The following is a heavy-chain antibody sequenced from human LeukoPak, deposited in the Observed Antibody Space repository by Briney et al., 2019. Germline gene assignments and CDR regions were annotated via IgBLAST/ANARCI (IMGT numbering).Heavy chain of an antibody. V-gene: IGHV1-18*01. J-gene: IGHJ5*02. CDR1: GYTFTSYG. CDR3: ARDFRRIVGAPFDL. D-gene: IGHD1-26*01. Sequence: ASVKVSCKASGYTFTSYGISWVRQAPGQGLEWRGGISAYNGNTNYAQKLQGRVAMTTDTSTTTSYMELRSLRSDDTAVYYCARDFRRIVGAPFDLWGQGTLVTVSS. CDR2: ISAYNGNT.